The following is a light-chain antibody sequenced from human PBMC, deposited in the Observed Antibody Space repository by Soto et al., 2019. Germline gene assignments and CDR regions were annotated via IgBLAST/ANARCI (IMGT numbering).Light chain of an antibody. V-gene: IGKV3-20*01. CDR3: QQYGSSPT. Sequence: TVLTQSPGTLYLSPGEKATLSCRASQTVSSSYLAWYQQKPGQAPRLLIYDASSRATGIPDRFSGSGSGTDFTLTISRLEPEDFAVYYCQQYGSSPTFGQGTKVEIK. CDR1: QTVSSSY. J-gene: IGKJ1*01. CDR2: DAS.